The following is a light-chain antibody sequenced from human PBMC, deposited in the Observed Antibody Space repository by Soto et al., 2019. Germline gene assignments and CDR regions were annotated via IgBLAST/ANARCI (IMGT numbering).Light chain of an antibody. Sequence: QSALTQPRSVSGSPGQSVTISCTGTSSDVGGYNYVSWYQQHPGKAPKLMIYDVSKRPSGVPDRFSGSKSGNTASLTISGLQSDYESYYYCCSYAGSDYVFGTGTKLTVL. CDR1: SSDVGGYNY. V-gene: IGLV2-11*01. CDR2: DVS. CDR3: CSYAGSDYV. J-gene: IGLJ1*01.